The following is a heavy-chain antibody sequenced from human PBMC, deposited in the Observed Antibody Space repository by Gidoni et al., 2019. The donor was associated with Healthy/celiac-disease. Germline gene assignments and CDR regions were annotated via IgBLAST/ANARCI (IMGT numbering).Heavy chain of an antibody. CDR2: INHSGST. CDR1: GGSFSGYY. CDR3: ARVGFWRFLEWTKNWFDP. J-gene: IGHJ5*02. V-gene: IGHV4-34*01. D-gene: IGHD3-3*01. Sequence: QVQLQQWGAGLLKPSETLSLTCAVYGGSFSGYYWSWIRQPPGKGLEWIGEINHSGSTNYNPSLKSRVTISVDTSKNQFSLKLSSVTAADTAVYYCARVGFWRFLEWTKNWFDPWGQGTLVTVSS.